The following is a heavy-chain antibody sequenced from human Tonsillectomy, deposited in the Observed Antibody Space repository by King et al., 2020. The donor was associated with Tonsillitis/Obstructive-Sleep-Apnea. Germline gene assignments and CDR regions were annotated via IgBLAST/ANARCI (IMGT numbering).Heavy chain of an antibody. V-gene: IGHV1-18*01. CDR3: AREHEGSSSWYARYYYYYMDV. D-gene: IGHD6-13*01. CDR1: GYTFTSYG. Sequence: QLVQSGAEVKKPGASVKVSCKASGYTFTSYGISWVRQAPGQGLEWMGWISAYNGNTNYAQKLQGRVTMTTDTSTSTAYMELRSLRSDDTAVYYCAREHEGSSSWYARYYYYYMDVWGKGTTVTVSS. CDR2: ISAYNGNT. J-gene: IGHJ6*03.